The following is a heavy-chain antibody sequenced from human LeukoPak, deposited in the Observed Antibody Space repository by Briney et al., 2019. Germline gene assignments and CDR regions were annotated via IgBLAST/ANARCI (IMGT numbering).Heavy chain of an antibody. CDR2: VSAYNGNT. V-gene: IGHV1-18*01. J-gene: IGHJ4*02. Sequence: ASVKVSCKASGYTFTSYGISWVRQAPGQGLEWMGWVSAYNGNTNYAQKLQGRVTMTTDTSTSTAYMELRSLRSDDTAVYYCARSGTGSGWYYYFDYWGQGTLVTVSS. CDR3: ARSGTGSGWYYYFDY. CDR1: GYTFTSYG. D-gene: IGHD6-19*01.